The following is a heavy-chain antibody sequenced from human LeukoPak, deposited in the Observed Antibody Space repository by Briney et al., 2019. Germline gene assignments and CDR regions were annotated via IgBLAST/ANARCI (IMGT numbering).Heavy chain of an antibody. CDR3: ARGPVDRSSHAFDI. CDR1: GGTFSSYA. J-gene: IGHJ3*02. CDR2: IIPFLGIA. V-gene: IGHV1-69*04. Sequence: ASVKVSCKASGGTFSSYAISWVRQAPGQGLEWMGRIIPFLGIANYAQKFQGRVTITADKSTSTAYMELSSLRSEDTAVYYCARGPVDRSSHAFDIWGQGTMVTVSS. D-gene: IGHD2-15*01.